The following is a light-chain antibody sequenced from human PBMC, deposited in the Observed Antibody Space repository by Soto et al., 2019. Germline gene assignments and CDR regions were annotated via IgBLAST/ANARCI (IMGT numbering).Light chain of an antibody. CDR1: QSVNSY. V-gene: IGKV3-11*01. J-gene: IGKJ1*01. CDR3: HQRYNWPWT. CDR2: DAS. Sequence: EIVLTQSRATLSLSPGERATLSCRASQSVNSYLAWYQQRPGQAPRVLIYDASNRATGIPARFSGGGSGTDFTLTISSLEPEDFAVYYCHQRYNWPWTFGQGTKVEI.